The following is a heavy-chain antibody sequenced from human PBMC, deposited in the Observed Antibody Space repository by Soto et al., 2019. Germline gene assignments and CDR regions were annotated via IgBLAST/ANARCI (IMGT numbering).Heavy chain of an antibody. CDR1: GYTFTSYA. D-gene: IGHD1-26*01. J-gene: IGHJ2*01. Sequence: ASVKVSCKASGYTFTSYARHRVRQAPGQRPEWMGWINAGNGNTKYSQKFQGRVTITRDTSASTAYMELSSLRSEDTAVYYCARGGSLYWYFDLWGRGTPVTAPQ. CDR3: ARGGSLYWYFDL. CDR2: INAGNGNT. V-gene: IGHV1-3*01.